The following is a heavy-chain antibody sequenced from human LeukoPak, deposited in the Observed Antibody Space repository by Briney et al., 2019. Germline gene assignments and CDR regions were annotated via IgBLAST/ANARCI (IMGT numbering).Heavy chain of an antibody. CDR3: ARPQDYGDGACDI. Sequence: PSETLSLTCTVSGGSISSYYWSWIRQPPGKGLEWIGYIYYSGGTNYNPSLKSRVTISLDTSKNQFSLKLSSVTAADTAVYYCARPQDYGDGACDIWGQGTMVTVSS. CDR1: GGSISSYY. CDR2: IYYSGGT. J-gene: IGHJ3*02. D-gene: IGHD4-17*01. V-gene: IGHV4-59*08.